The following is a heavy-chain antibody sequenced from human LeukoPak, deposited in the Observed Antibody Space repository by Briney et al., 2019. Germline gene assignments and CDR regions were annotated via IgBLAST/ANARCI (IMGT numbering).Heavy chain of an antibody. V-gene: IGHV5-51*01. D-gene: IGHD3-10*01. CDR2: IYPGDSDT. Sequence: GESLKISFKGPGYRFTNYWIGWGRPMPGKGLEWMGIIYPGDSDTRYSPSFQGQVTISADKSISTAYLQWSSLKASDTAIYYCARHPPYFGSGHYFDYWGQGTPVTVSS. CDR3: ARHPPYFGSGHYFDY. J-gene: IGHJ4*02. CDR1: GYRFTNYW.